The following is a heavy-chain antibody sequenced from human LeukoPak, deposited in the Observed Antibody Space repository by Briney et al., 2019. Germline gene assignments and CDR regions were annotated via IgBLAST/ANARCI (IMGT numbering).Heavy chain of an antibody. CDR3: ARDPHSYGEAFDY. CDR2: INPNSGGT. CDR1: GYTFTGYY. J-gene: IGHJ4*02. V-gene: IGHV1-2*04. Sequence: GASVKVSCKASGYTFTGYYMHWVRQAPGQGLEWMGWINPNSGGTNYAQKFQGWVTMTRDTSISTAYMELSRLRSDDTAMYYCARDPHSYGEAFDYWGQGTLVTVSS. D-gene: IGHD5-18*01.